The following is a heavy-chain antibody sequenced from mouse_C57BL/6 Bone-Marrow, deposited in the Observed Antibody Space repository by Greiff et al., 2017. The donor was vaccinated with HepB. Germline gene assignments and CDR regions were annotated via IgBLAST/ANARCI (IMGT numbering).Heavy chain of an antibody. J-gene: IGHJ4*01. V-gene: IGHV2-5*01. CDR2: IWRGGST. D-gene: IGHD2-5*01. CDR1: GFSLTSYG. CDR3: ATYSNFPYAMDD. Sequence: VQLQQSGPGLVQPSQSLSITCTVSGFSLTSYGVHWVRQSPGKGLEWLGVIWRGGSTAYNAAFMSRLSITKDNSKSQVFFKMNSLQADDTAIYYCATYSNFPYAMDDWGQGTSVTVSS.